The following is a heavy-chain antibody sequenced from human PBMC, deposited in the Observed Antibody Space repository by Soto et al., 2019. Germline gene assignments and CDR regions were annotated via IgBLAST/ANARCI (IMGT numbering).Heavy chain of an antibody. CDR1: GYSFTTYYW. V-gene: IGHV5-51*01. J-gene: IGHJ3*02. D-gene: IGHD1-1*01. CDR2: IYPGDSDT. Sequence: PGESLKISCKASGYSFTTYYWIGWVRQMPGKGLEWMGIIYPGDSDTRYSPSFQGQVTISADKSITTAYLQWSSLKASDTAMYYCARTLLETATTRDAFDIWGQGTMVTV. CDR3: ARTLLETATTRDAFDI.